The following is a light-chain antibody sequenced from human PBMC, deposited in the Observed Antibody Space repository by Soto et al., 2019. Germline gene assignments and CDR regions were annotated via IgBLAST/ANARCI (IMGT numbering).Light chain of an antibody. CDR1: NSTIGAGSD. CDR2: ANT. V-gene: IGLV1-40*01. Sequence: QSVLTQPPSVSGAPGQRVTITCTGSNSTIGAGSDVHWYQHLPGTAPKLLVFANTNRPSGVPDRFSASKSGTSASLVITGLRADDEADYYCQSSDSSLRRVFGGGTKVTVL. J-gene: IGLJ3*02. CDR3: QSSDSSLRRV.